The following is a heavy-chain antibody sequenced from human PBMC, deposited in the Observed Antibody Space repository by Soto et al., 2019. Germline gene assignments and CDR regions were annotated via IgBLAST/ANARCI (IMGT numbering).Heavy chain of an antibody. V-gene: IGHV1-18*01. CDR3: ARGRSSIWSLFYYCYGMDV. D-gene: IGHD6-13*01. CDR1: GYTFTSYG. Sequence: GASVKVSCKASGYTFTSYGISWVRQAPGQGLEWMGWISAYNGNTNYAQKLQGRVTMTTDTSTSTAYMELRSLRSDDTAVYYCARGRSSIWSLFYYCYGMDVCGQGTTVTVSS. J-gene: IGHJ6*02. CDR2: ISAYNGNT.